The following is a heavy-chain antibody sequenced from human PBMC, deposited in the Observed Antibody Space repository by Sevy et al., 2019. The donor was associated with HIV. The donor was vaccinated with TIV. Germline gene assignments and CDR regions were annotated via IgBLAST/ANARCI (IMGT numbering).Heavy chain of an antibody. CDR3: VRHSVSYYYGLDV. CDR1: GFRFSSEW. J-gene: IGHJ6*02. Sequence: GRSLRLSCAASGFRFSSEWMYWVRQAPGKGLVWVSRINNDGTRTSMADSVKGRFTISRDNAKSMLYLQMNSLRVEDTAVYFCVRHSVSYYYGLDVWGQGTTVTVSS. V-gene: IGHV3-74*01. D-gene: IGHD3-10*01. CDR2: INNDGTRT.